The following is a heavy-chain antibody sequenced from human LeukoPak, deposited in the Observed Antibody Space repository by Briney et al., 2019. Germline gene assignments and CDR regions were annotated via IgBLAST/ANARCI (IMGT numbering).Heavy chain of an antibody. CDR1: GGSISSSSYY. J-gene: IGHJ3*02. CDR2: IYYSGST. D-gene: IGHD6-19*01. V-gene: IGHV4-39*01. Sequence: PSETLSLTCTVSGGSISSSSYYWGWIRQPPGKGLECIGSIYYSGSTYYNPSLKSRVTISVDTSENQFSLKLSSVTAADTAVYYCARQAIAVAGTRDLLAFDIWGQGTMVTVSS. CDR3: ARQAIAVAGTRDLLAFDI.